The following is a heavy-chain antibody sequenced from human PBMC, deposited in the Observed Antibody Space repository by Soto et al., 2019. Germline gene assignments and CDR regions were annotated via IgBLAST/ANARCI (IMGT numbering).Heavy chain of an antibody. D-gene: IGHD2-21*02. V-gene: IGHV3-30-3*01. CDR2: VSYDGSNK. Sequence: GSLRLSCAASGFTFSSYAMHWVRQAPGKGLEWVAVVSYDGSNKYYAASVKGRFTISRDNSKNTLYLQMNSLRAEDTAVYYCASGAGSHRVVETATADCWGQGTLVTVSS. J-gene: IGHJ4*02. CDR1: GFTFSSYA. CDR3: ASGAGSHRVVETATADC.